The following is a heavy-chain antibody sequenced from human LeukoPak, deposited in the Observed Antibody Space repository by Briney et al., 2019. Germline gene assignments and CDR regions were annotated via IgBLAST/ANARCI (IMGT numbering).Heavy chain of an antibody. D-gene: IGHD2-21*02. CDR2: ISYDGSNK. J-gene: IGHJ4*02. V-gene: IGHV3-30*18. Sequence: GGALRLSCAASGFIFNNYGMHWVRQAPGKGLEWVAVISYDGSNKNYADSVKGRFTTSRDSSKKTVYLQMNSLRVEDTAVYYCAKDWAPYCGGDCYFNYWGQGTLVTVSS. CDR1: GFIFNNYG. CDR3: AKDWAPYCGGDCYFNY.